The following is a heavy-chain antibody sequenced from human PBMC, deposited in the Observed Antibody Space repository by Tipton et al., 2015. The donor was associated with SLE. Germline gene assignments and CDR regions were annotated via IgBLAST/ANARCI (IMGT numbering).Heavy chain of an antibody. J-gene: IGHJ4*02. D-gene: IGHD3-10*01. CDR2: IIPIFGTA. V-gene: IGHV1-69*01. CDR3: ARRYYYGSGSYYTFDY. Sequence: QLVQSGPEVKKPGSSVKVSCKASGGTFSSYAISWVRQAPGQGLEWMGGIIPIFGTANYAQKFQGRVTITADESTSTAYMELSSLRSEDTAVYYCARRYYYGSGSYYTFDYWGQGTLVTVSS. CDR1: GGTFSSYA.